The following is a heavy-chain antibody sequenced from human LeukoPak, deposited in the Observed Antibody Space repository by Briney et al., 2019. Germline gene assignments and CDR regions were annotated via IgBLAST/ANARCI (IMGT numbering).Heavy chain of an antibody. D-gene: IGHD3-10*01. CDR2: IYDSGST. CDR3: ARHYGP. Sequence: SETLSLTCTVSGGSIRSSYYYWGWIRQPPGKGLEWIGCIYDSGSTYYHPSLKIRITISVDTSNDQFSLRLNSVTAADTSVYYCARHYGPWGQGTLATVSS. CDR1: GGSIRSSYYY. V-gene: IGHV4-39*01. J-gene: IGHJ5*02.